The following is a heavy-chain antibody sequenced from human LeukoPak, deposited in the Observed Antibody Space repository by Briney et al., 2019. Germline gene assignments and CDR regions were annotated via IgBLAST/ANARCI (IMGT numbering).Heavy chain of an antibody. CDR1: GGSFSGYY. V-gene: IGHV4-34*01. CDR3: ARQSDLNAFDI. D-gene: IGHD2-21*02. CDR2: INHSGST. J-gene: IGHJ3*02. Sequence: EPSETLSLTCAVYGGSFSGYYWSWIRQPPGKGLEWIGEINHSGSTNYNPSLKSRVTISVDTSKNQFSLKLSSVTAADTAVYYCARQSDLNAFDIWGQGTMVTVSS.